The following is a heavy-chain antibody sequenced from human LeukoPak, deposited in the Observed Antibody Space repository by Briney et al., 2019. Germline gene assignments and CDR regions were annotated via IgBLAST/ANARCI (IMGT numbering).Heavy chain of an antibody. CDR2: IIGSGDNT. J-gene: IGHJ4*02. D-gene: IGHD4-17*01. CDR3: AKGRGTAVTSAANY. Sequence: GGSLRLSCAASGFTFSSYAMSWVRQAPGKGLEWVSIIIGSGDNTCYADSVKDRFSISRDNSKTTVSLQMKSLRAEDTAVYYCAKGRGTAVTSAANYWGQGTLVTVSS. V-gene: IGHV3-23*01. CDR1: GFTFSSYA.